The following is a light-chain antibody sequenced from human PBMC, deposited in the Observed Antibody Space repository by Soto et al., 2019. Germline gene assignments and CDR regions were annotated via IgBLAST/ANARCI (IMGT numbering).Light chain of an antibody. CDR3: HRHERYTQT. V-gene: IGKV1-5*03. CDR1: QSIGSC. CDR2: KES. Sequence: IQMTHSPATRSGNDRDRVTSTCRASQSIGSCLAWYQQKPWRAPPLLLFKESTLIRGVPPRFSGSGCGTEFTLTISSLLPDDFAADYYHRHERYTQTFGQGTKVDI. J-gene: IGKJ1*01.